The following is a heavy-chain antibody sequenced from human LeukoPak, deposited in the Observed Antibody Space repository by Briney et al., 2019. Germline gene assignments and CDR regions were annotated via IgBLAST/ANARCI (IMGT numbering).Heavy chain of an antibody. CDR1: GGSISSYY. Sequence: KPSETLSLTCTVSGGSISSYYWSWLRQPPGEGLEWIGYIYYSGSTNYNPSLKSRLTISVDTSKNQISLKLSSVTAADTAVYYCAGGPPPDLDYWGRGTLVTVSS. J-gene: IGHJ4*02. V-gene: IGHV4-59*13. CDR2: IYYSGST. CDR3: AGGPPPDLDY.